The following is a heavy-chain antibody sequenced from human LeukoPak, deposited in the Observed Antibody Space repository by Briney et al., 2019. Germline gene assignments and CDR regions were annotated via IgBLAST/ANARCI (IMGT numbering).Heavy chain of an antibody. Sequence: SQTLSLTCTVSGDSISTGGYYWTWIRQHPGKGLEWIGYIYYSGSTDYNPSLRSRLNISIDTSKNQFSLKLTSVTAADTAVYYCAGEITIFGTVMGFDTWGPGTVVTVSS. CDR1: GDSISTGGYY. CDR3: AGEITIFGTVMGFDT. D-gene: IGHD3-3*01. J-gene: IGHJ5*02. V-gene: IGHV4-31*03. CDR2: IYYSGST.